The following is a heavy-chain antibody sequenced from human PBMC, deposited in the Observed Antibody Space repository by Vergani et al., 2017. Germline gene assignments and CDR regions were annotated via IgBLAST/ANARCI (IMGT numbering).Heavy chain of an antibody. D-gene: IGHD1-1*01. CDR3: ARGERIFDI. J-gene: IGHJ3*02. V-gene: IGHV4-61*02. Sequence: QVQLQESGPGLVKPSQTLSLTCTVSGGSISSGSYYWSWIRQPAGKGLEWIGRIYTSGSTNYNPSLKSRVTISVDTSKNHFSLKLSSVTAADTAVYYCARGERIFDIWGQGTMVTVSS. CDR2: IYTSGST. CDR1: GGSISSGSYY.